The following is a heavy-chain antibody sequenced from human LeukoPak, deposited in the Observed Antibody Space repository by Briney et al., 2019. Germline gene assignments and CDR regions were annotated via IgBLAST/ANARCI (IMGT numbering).Heavy chain of an antibody. CDR2: INSDGSST. CDR3: AKGGSYVVDY. CDR1: GFTFRNYW. Sequence: PGGSLRLSCVASGFTFRNYWMHWVRQAPGKGLVWVSRINSDGSSTSYADSVKGRFTISRDNAKNTLYLQMNSLRAEDTAVYYCAKGGSYVVDYWGQGTLVTVSS. J-gene: IGHJ4*02. V-gene: IGHV3-74*01. D-gene: IGHD3-16*01.